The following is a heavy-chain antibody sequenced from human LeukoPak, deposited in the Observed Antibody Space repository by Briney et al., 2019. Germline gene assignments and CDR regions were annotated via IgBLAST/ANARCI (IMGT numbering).Heavy chain of an antibody. CDR1: GGSISSYY. Sequence: SETLSLTCTVSGGSISSYYWSWIRQPPGKGLEWIGYIYYSGSTNYNPSLKSRVTISVDTSKNQFSLKLSSVTAADTAVYYCARDFRGYSGYDSGHWGQGTLVTVSS. CDR2: IYYSGST. CDR3: ARDFRGYSGYDSGH. D-gene: IGHD5-12*01. V-gene: IGHV4-59*01. J-gene: IGHJ4*02.